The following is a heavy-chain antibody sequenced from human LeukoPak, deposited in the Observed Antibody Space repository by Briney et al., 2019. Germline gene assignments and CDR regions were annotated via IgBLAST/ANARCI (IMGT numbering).Heavy chain of an antibody. D-gene: IGHD3-22*01. Sequence: GGSLRLSCGASGFTFSSYAMHWVRQVPGKGLEWVSLISGDGDSTYYPDSVKGRFTISRDNSKNSLYLQMNSLRTEDTALYYCAKDIGADYYYDSSGYFIWGQGTMVTVSS. CDR3: AKDIGADYYYDSSGYFI. V-gene: IGHV3-43*02. CDR1: GFTFSSYA. J-gene: IGHJ3*02. CDR2: ISGDGDST.